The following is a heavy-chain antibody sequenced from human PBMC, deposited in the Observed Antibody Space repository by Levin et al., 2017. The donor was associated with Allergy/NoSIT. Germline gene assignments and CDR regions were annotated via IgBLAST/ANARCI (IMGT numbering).Heavy chain of an antibody. Sequence: GESLKISCAASGFTFSSYGMHWVRQAPGKGLEWVAVISYDGSNKYYADSVKGRFTISRDNSKNTLYLQMNSLRAEDTAVYYCAKNLPGYCSGGSCYSYWGQGTLVTVSS. CDR1: GFTFSSYG. CDR2: ISYDGSNK. D-gene: IGHD2-15*01. J-gene: IGHJ4*02. V-gene: IGHV3-30*18. CDR3: AKNLPGYCSGGSCYSY.